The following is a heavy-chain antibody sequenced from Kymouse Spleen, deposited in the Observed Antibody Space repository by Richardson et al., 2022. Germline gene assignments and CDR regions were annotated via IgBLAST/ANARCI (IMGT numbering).Heavy chain of an antibody. Sequence: QLQLQESGPGLVKPSETLSLTCTVSGGSISSSSYYWGWIRQPPGKGLEWIGSIYYSGSTYYNPSLKSRVTISVDTSKNQFSLKLSSVTAADTAVYYCARQRAAAGSNWGSDYFDYWGQGTLVTVSS. CDR1: GGSISSSSYY. D-gene: IGHD6-13*01. V-gene: IGHV4-39*01. J-gene: IGHJ4*02. CDR3: ARQRAAAGSNWGSDYFDY. CDR2: IYYSGST.